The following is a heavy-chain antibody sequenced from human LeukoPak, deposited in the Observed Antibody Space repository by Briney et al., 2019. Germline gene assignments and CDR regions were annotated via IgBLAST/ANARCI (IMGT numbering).Heavy chain of an antibody. CDR1: GYIFTSYS. CDR3: ARDMWRSGQGGLDY. D-gene: IGHD6-19*01. V-gene: IGHV1-46*01. Sequence: ASVKVSCKPSGYIFTSYSMHWVRQAPGEGLEWMGMISPSGGTTTYAQKFQGRATMTRDKSTSTVYMDLSSLRSEDTAVYYCARDMWRSGQGGLDYWGQGTLVTVSS. J-gene: IGHJ4*02. CDR2: ISPSGGTT.